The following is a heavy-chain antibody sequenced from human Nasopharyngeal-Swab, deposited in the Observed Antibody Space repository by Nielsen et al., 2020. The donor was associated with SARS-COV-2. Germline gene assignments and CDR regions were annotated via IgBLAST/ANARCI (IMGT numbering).Heavy chain of an antibody. D-gene: IGHD3-10*01. CDR1: GFTFSSYT. CDR2: ISYDASDK. V-gene: IGHV3-30*04. Sequence: GESLKISCAASGFTFSSYTIHWVRQAPGKELEWVAVISYDASDKYYADSVKGRFTISRDNSKSTLYLQMNTLRAEDTAVYYCARVRDYYGSGSYYPCFDYWGQGTLVTVSS. CDR3: ARVRDYYGSGSYYPCFDY. J-gene: IGHJ4*02.